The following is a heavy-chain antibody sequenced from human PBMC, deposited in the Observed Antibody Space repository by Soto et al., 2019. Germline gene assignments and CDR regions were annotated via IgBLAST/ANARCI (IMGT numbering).Heavy chain of an antibody. Sequence: ASVKVSCKASGYTFTDYGFSWVRQAPGQGPEWMGWITPYTGNTKFPQKFQGRVTMTTDRFTSTAYMELKSLTFDDTAVYYCARDRGCASYYLGPFYFDNWGQGTLVTVSS. J-gene: IGHJ4*02. CDR3: ARDRGCASYYLGPFYFDN. V-gene: IGHV1-18*01. D-gene: IGHD1-26*01. CDR1: GYTFTDYG. CDR2: ITPYTGNT.